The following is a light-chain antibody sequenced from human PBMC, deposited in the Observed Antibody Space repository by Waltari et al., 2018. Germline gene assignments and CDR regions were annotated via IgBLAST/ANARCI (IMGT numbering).Light chain of an antibody. CDR2: GAS. V-gene: IGKV3-20*01. Sequence: EVVLTQSPGTLSLSPGERATLSCRASQSVSRALAWYQQKPGQAPRLLIYGASIRATCIPDRFSGSGSGTDFSLTISRLEPADSAMYYCQHYVRLPATFGQGTKVEIK. J-gene: IGKJ1*01. CDR3: QHYVRLPAT. CDR1: QSVSRA.